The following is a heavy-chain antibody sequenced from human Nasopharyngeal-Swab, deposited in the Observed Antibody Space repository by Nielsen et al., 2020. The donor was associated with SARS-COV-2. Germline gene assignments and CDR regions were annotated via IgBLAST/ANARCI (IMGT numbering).Heavy chain of an antibody. D-gene: IGHD6-19*01. CDR1: GFTVSSNY. V-gene: IGHV3-53*01. CDR3: ARDLYRQQWPLYNYYGMDV. Sequence: GESLKISCAASGFTVSSNYMSWVRQAPGKGLEWVSVIYSGGSPYYADSVKGRFTISRDNSKNTLYLQMNSLSAEDTAVYYCARDLYRQQWPLYNYYGMDVWGQGTTVTVSS. J-gene: IGHJ6*02. CDR2: IYSGGSP.